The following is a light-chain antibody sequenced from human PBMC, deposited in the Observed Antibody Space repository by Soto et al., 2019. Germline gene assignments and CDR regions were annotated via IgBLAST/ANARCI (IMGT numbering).Light chain of an antibody. J-gene: IGKJ3*01. CDR2: GAS. CDR1: QGVTPAY. Sequence: EIVVTQSPGTLYLSPGERATLSCRASQGVTPAYLAWYQHKPGQAPRLLIYGASNRSTGIPARFSGSGYGTDFTVTISRLEPEDFAVYSCLQYGGSPLFTFGPGTRVHFK. V-gene: IGKV3-20*01. CDR3: LQYGGSPLFT.